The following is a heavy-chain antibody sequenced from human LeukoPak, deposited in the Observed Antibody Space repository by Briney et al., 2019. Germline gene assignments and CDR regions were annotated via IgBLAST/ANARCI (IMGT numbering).Heavy chain of an antibody. CDR3: AKDRGNWGFDY. Sequence: GGSLRLSCVGSGFTFSSYSMSWVRQAPGKGLEWLSGISGTAGATYYADSVKGRFTISRDNSKNTLYLQMNSLRAEDTAVYYCAKDRGNWGFDYWGQGTLVTVSS. CDR2: ISGTAGAT. J-gene: IGHJ4*02. D-gene: IGHD7-27*01. V-gene: IGHV3-23*01. CDR1: GFTFSSYS.